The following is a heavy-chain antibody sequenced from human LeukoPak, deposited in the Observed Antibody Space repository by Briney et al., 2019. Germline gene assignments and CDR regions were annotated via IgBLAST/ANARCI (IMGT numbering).Heavy chain of an antibody. Sequence: SETLSLTCTVSGGSISSSSYYWGWIRQPPGKGLEWIGSIYYSGSTYYNPSLKSRVTISVDTSKNQFSLKLSSVTAADTAVYYCARGGPTVNTIDYWGQGTLVTVSS. CDR1: GGSISSSSYY. CDR2: IYYSGST. D-gene: IGHD4-17*01. CDR3: ARGGPTVNTIDY. J-gene: IGHJ4*02. V-gene: IGHV4-39*07.